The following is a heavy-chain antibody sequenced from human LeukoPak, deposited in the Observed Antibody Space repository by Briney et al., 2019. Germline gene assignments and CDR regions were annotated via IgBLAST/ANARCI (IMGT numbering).Heavy chain of an antibody. D-gene: IGHD3-10*01. CDR1: GGSISGRSYY. CDR3: AREVPTGERWFDP. CDR2: IYSTGST. V-gene: IGHV4-61*02. Sequence: PSETLSLTCSVCGGSISGRSYYWSWIRQPAGKGLEWIGRIYSTGSTNYNPSLKSRVTISVDTSKNQFSLKLSSVTAADTAVYYCAREVPTGERWFDPWGQGTLVTVSS. J-gene: IGHJ5*02.